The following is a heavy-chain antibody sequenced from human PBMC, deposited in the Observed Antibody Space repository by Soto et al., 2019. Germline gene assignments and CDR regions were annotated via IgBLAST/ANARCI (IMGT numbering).Heavy chain of an antibody. CDR3: ARSGYSSGPVDY. V-gene: IGHV5-51*01. Sequence: VESLTISCKVSGYSFTSYWIVWVLQMPGKGLEWMGIIYPGDSDTRYSPSFQGQVTISADKSISTAYLQWSSLKASDTAMYYCARSGYSSGPVDYWGQGTLVTVSS. CDR1: GYSFTSYW. D-gene: IGHD6-19*01. CDR2: IYPGDSDT. J-gene: IGHJ4*02.